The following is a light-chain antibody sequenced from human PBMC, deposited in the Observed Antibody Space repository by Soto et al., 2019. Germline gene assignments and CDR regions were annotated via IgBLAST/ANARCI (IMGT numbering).Light chain of an antibody. CDR1: QSITGN. CDR3: QQYNNWPYT. Sequence: EIVMTQSPATLSVSPGERATLSCRASQSITGNLTWYQQKPGQAPRLLIYDASTRATGIPARFSGSGSGTEFTLTISSLQSEDFAVYYCQQYNNWPYTFGQGTKVDIK. CDR2: DAS. J-gene: IGKJ2*01. V-gene: IGKV3-15*01.